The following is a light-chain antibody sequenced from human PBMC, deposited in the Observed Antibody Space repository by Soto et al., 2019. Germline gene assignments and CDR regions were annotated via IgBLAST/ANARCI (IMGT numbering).Light chain of an antibody. CDR2: GAS. CDR3: QHRSEWPPIT. CDR1: QSVSSY. Sequence: EIVLTQSPATLSLSPGERATLSCRASQSVSSYLAWYQQKPGQAPRLLIFGASYRATGIPARFTGSGSGTDFTLTISSLEPEDFAVYFCQHRSEWPPITFGQGTTVDIK. V-gene: IGKV3-11*01. J-gene: IGKJ2*01.